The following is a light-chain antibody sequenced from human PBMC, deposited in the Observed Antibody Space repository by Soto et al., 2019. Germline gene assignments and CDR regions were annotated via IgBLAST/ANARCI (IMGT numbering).Light chain of an antibody. CDR1: QGISNY. CDR2: AAS. Sequence: DIQMTQSPSSLSSSLGDRVTITCRASQGISNYLAWYQQKPGKVPKLLIYAASSLQSGVPSRYSGSGSGTEFTLTISNLQPDDFAAYYCQQYESYSPWTFGQGTKVDIK. J-gene: IGKJ1*01. CDR3: QQYESYSPWT. V-gene: IGKV1-16*01.